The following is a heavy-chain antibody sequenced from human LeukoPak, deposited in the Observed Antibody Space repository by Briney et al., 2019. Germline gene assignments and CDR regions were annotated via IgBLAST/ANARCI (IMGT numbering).Heavy chain of an antibody. CDR1: GFTFGDYA. CDR2: ISGSGGST. Sequence: GSLRLSCTASGFTFGDYAMSWFRQAPGKGLEWVSAISGSGGSTYYADSVKGRFTISRDNSKNTLYLQMNSLRAEDTAVYYCARSAILEWLFRFDYWGQGTLVTVSS. CDR3: ARSAILEWLFRFDY. J-gene: IGHJ4*02. V-gene: IGHV3-23*01. D-gene: IGHD3-3*01.